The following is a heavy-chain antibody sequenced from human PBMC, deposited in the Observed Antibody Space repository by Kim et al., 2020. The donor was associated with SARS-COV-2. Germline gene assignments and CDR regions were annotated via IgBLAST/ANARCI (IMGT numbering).Heavy chain of an antibody. Sequence: SETLSLTCTVSGGSISSYYWSWIRQPPGKGLEWIGYIYYSGSTNYNPSLKSRVTISVDTSKNQFSLKLSSVTAADTAVYYCARDRVSSGWYGDYYYYGM. J-gene: IGHJ6*01. CDR2: IYYSGST. V-gene: IGHV4-59*01. D-gene: IGHD6-19*01. CDR1: GGSISSYY. CDR3: ARDRVSSGWYGDYYYYGM.